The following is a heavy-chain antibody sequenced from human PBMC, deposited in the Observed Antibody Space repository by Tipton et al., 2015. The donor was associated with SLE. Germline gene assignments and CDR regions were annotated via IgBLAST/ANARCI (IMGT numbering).Heavy chain of an antibody. CDR3: ARDLRSTSDFFDY. CDR2: INHTGGT. Sequence: TLSLTCAVYGGSFSDYYWSWIRQTPGEGLEWIGEINHTGGTNYNPSLESRVTMSVDTSKNQFSLKLSSVTAADTAMYYCARDLRSTSDFFDYWGQGTLVTVSS. J-gene: IGHJ4*02. CDR1: GGSFSDYY. V-gene: IGHV4-34*01. D-gene: IGHD2-2*01.